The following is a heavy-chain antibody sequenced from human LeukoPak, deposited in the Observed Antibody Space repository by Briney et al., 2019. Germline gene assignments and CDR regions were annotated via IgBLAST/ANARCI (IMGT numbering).Heavy chain of an antibody. CDR3: ARAGPGFDP. J-gene: IGHJ5*02. D-gene: IGHD1-14*01. V-gene: IGHV4-39*07. CDR1: GGSISSSSYY. CDR2: IYYSGST. Sequence: SETLSLTCTVSGGSISSSSYYWGWIRQPPGKGLEWIGSIYYSGSTYYNPSLKSRVTISVDTSKNQFSLKLSSVTAADTAVYYCARAGPGFDPWGQGTLVTVSS.